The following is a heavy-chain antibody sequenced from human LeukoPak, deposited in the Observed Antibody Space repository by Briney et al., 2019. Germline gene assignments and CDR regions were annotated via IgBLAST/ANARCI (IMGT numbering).Heavy chain of an antibody. V-gene: IGHV4-59*01. CDR3: ARGYSGDAFDI. D-gene: IGHD5-12*01. Sequence: SETLSLSCTVSGVSISSYDWSWIRQPPGQGLEWIGDIYYSGSTNYNPSLKSRVTISVDTSKNQFPLKLSSVTAADTAVYYCARGYSGDAFDIWGQGTMVTVSS. CDR1: GVSISSYD. J-gene: IGHJ3*02. CDR2: IYYSGST.